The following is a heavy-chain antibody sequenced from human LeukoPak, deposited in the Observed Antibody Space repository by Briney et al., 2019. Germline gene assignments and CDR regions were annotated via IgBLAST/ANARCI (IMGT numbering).Heavy chain of an antibody. J-gene: IGHJ4*02. D-gene: IGHD6-13*01. Sequence: SETLSLTCTVSGGSISSGSYYWGWIRQPPGKGLEWIGSIYYSGSTYYNPSLKSRVTISVDTSKNQFSLKLSSVTAADTAVYYWARHIGGTSSWYRYYFDYWGQGTLVTVSS. V-gene: IGHV4-39*01. CDR3: ARHIGGTSSWYRYYFDY. CDR1: GGSISSGSYY. CDR2: IYYSGST.